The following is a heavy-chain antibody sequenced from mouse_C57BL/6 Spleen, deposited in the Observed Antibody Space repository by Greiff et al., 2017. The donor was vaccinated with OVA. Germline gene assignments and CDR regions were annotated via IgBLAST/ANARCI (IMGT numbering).Heavy chain of an antibody. CDR3: ARVGGRGAMDD. V-gene: IGHV3-6*01. J-gene: IGHJ4*01. CDR2: ISYDGSN. Sequence: EVKLQESGPGLVKPSQSLSLTCSVTGYSITSGYYWNWIRQFPGNKLVWMGYISYDGSNNYNPSLKHRISITRDTSKNQFFLKLKSVTTEDTATDYCARVGGRGAMDDWGKGTSVTVAS. D-gene: IGHD1-1*02. CDR1: GYSITSGYY.